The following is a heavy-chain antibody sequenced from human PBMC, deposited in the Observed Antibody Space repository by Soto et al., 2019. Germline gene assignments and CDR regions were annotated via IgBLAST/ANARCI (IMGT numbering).Heavy chain of an antibody. CDR1: GYTFTSYG. CDR3: ARGPPWYSSSGYGRTYYYGMDV. J-gene: IGHJ6*02. D-gene: IGHD6-13*01. CDR2: ISAYTGNT. Sequence: QVQLVQSGAEVKKPGASVKVSCKASGYTFTSYGISWVRQAPGQGLEWMGWISAYTGNTNYAQKLQGRVTMTTDTSTSTAYMELRSLRSDATAVYYCARGPPWYSSSGYGRTYYYGMDVWGQGTTVTVSS. V-gene: IGHV1-18*04.